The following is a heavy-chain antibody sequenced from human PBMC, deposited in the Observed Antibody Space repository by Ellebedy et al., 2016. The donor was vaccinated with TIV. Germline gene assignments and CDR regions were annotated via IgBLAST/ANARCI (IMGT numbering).Heavy chain of an antibody. V-gene: IGHV3-23*01. Sequence: GGSLRLXXAASGFTFSSYAMNWVRQAPGKGLEWVSGISGSGDSTYYADSVRGRFTISRDNSKNTLFLQMNSLRVEDTAVYYCAKPGSPRHYYYAMDVWGQGTTVTVSS. CDR3: AKPGSPRHYYYAMDV. CDR2: ISGSGDST. CDR1: GFTFSSYA. D-gene: IGHD1-14*01. J-gene: IGHJ6*02.